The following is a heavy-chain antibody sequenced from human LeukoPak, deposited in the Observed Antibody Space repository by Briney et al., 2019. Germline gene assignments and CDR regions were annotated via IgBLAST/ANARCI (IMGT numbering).Heavy chain of an antibody. J-gene: IGHJ4*02. D-gene: IGHD4-17*01. Sequence: TPTETLSLTCAVYVRSFSGDYWGSIPQPPGRGLEWIGETNHSGSTKYNPSLKSRVTISVDTSKNQFSLKLSSVTAADTAVYYCARHDYGDAWGQGTLVTVSS. CDR2: TNHSGST. CDR1: VRSFSGDY. V-gene: IGHV4-34*01. CDR3: ARHDYGDA.